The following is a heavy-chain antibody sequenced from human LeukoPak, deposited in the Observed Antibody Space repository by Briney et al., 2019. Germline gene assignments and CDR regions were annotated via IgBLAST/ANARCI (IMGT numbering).Heavy chain of an antibody. CDR3: ARSNSYYDSSGYYQH. V-gene: IGHV1-46*01. Sequence: ASVKVSCKASGYTFTSYYMQWVRQAPGQGLEWMGIINPNDDTKNYAQKFQGRVTITRDTSASTAYMELSSLRSEDTAVYYCARSNSYYDSSGYYQHWGQGTLVTVSS. CDR1: GYTFTSYY. D-gene: IGHD3-22*01. J-gene: IGHJ1*01. CDR2: INPNDDTK.